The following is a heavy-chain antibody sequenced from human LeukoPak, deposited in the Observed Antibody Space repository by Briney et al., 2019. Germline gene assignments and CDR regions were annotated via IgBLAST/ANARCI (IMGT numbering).Heavy chain of an antibody. CDR2: ISYDGSNK. V-gene: IGHV3-30*03. CDR3: ARSGLSRFGF. J-gene: IGHJ4*02. CDR1: GFTFSSYS. Sequence: PGGSLRLSCAASGFTFSSYSMNWVRQAPGKGLEWVAVISYDGSNKYYADSVKGRFTISRDNSRNTLYLQMNSLRAEDTAVYYCARSGLSRFGFWGQGTLVTVSS. D-gene: IGHD2/OR15-2a*01.